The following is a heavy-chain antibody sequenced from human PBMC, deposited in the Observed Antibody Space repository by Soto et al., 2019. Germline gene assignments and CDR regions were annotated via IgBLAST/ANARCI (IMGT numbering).Heavy chain of an antibody. CDR3: AKDAPYDFWSGYPYYFDY. CDR1: GFTFSSYA. D-gene: IGHD3-3*01. Sequence: GGSLRLSCAASGFTFSSYAMSWVRQAPGKGLEWVSAISGSGGSTYYADSVKGRFTISRDNSKNTLYLQMNSLRAEDTAVYYCAKDAPYDFWSGYPYYFDYWGQGTRVTVSS. J-gene: IGHJ4*02. V-gene: IGHV3-23*01. CDR2: ISGSGGST.